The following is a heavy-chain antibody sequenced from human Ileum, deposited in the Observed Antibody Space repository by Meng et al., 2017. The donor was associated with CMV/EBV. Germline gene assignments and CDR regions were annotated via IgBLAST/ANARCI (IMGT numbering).Heavy chain of an antibody. CDR1: GFTFSDSG. CDR3: ARGRASGYYYILDY. V-gene: IGHV3-73*01. CDR2: IRSKPNGYAT. J-gene: IGHJ4*02. D-gene: IGHD3-22*01. Sequence: GGSLRLSCTASGFTFSDSGIHWVRQASGKGLEWVGRIRSKPNGYATAYITSVKDRFTISRDNSKNSLYLQMNSLRAEDTAVYYCARGRASGYYYILDYWVQGTLVTVSS.